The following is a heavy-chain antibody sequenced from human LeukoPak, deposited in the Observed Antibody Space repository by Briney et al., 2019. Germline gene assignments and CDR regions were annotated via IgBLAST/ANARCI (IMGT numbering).Heavy chain of an antibody. CDR3: ARSSSYGSGSYCNY. CDR2: ISYDGSNK. D-gene: IGHD3-10*01. CDR1: GFTFSSYA. J-gene: IGHJ4*02. V-gene: IGHV3-30-3*01. Sequence: GGSLRLSCAASGFTFSSYAMHWVRQAPGRGLEWVAVISYDGSNKYYADSVKGRFTISRDNSKNTLYLQMNSLRAEDTAVYYCARSSSYGSGSYCNYWGQGTLVTVSS.